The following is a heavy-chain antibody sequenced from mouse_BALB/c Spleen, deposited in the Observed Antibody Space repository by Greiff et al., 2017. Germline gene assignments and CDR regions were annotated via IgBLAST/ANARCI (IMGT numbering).Heavy chain of an antibody. CDR1: GFTFSDYY. J-gene: IGHJ3*01. D-gene: IGHD1-2*01. CDR3: ARRDYGYGFAY. V-gene: IGHV5-4*02. Sequence: EVQVVESGGGLVKPGGSLKLSCAASGFTFSDYYMYWVRQTPEKRLEWVATISDGGSYTYYPDSVKGRFTISRDNAKNNLYLQMSSLKSEDTAMYYCARRDYGYGFAYWGQGTLVTVSA. CDR2: ISDGGSYT.